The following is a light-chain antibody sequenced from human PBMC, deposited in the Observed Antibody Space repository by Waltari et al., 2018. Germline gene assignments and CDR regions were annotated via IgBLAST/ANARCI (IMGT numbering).Light chain of an antibody. V-gene: IGKV1-39*01. CDR3: QQGYRTPLT. J-gene: IGKJ4*01. Sequence: DIQMTQSPSSLSASVGDRVTITCRASQSIGDYLNWYQQKPGKAPKVLIYAASSLQRGVPSRFSGSGSGTDFTLTISTLQPEDFTTYYCQQGYRTPLTFGGGTKVEIK. CDR2: AAS. CDR1: QSIGDY.